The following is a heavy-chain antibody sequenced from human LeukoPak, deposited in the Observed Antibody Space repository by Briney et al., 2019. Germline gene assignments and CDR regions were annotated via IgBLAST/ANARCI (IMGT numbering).Heavy chain of an antibody. V-gene: IGHV5-51*01. Sequence: GESLKISCKGSGYSFSSYWSAWVRQMPGKGLEWMGFIYPGDSDTRYSPSFQGQVTISADKSITTAYLQWSSLRASDTAMYYCARHGNAYDIWGQGTMVTVSS. CDR1: GYSFSSYW. CDR2: IYPGDSDT. D-gene: IGHD2-15*01. J-gene: IGHJ3*02. CDR3: ARHGNAYDI.